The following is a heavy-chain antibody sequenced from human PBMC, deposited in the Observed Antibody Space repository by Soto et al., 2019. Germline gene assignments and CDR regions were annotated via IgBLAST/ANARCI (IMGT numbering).Heavy chain of an antibody. D-gene: IGHD4-17*01. V-gene: IGHV3-33*01. J-gene: IGHJ4*02. Sequence: QVQLEESGGGVVPPGRSLRLSCEASGFTFNTYSMHWVRQPPGKGLEWLAAIWYDGTQKYYADSVKGRFIISRDNSKKTLDLEMNSLRAEDTAVYYCARAGGTTVTGLWHFDSWGQGTLVTVSS. CDR1: GFTFNTYS. CDR3: ARAGGTTVTGLWHFDS. CDR2: IWYDGTQK.